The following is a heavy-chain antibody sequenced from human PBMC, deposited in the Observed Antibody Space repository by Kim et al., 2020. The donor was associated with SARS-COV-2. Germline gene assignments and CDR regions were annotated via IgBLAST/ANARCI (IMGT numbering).Heavy chain of an antibody. D-gene: IGHD2-15*01. V-gene: IGHV3-53*01. CDR1: GFTVSVNY. Sequence: GGSLRLSCVVSGFTVSVNYISWVRQTPGKGLQWVSVIYSGGTTYYTASVKGRFTISKDNSKNTVYLQMNSLKVEDTAVYYCARDFTSGQRGYSFDVWGQGTMVTVSS. CDR3: ARDFTSGQRGYSFDV. CDR2: IYSGGTT. J-gene: IGHJ3*01.